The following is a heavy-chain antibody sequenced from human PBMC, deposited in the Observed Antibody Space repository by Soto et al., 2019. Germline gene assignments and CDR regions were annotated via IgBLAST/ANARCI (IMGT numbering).Heavy chain of an antibody. D-gene: IGHD3-9*01. CDR1: GGTFSSNA. J-gene: IGHJ4*02. Sequence: QVQLVQSGAEVKKPGSSVKVSCKASGGTFSSNAISWVRQAPGQGLEWMGGIIPIYASPNYAQNFQGRVTVTADKVTSTAYLELSRVKFADSAIYYCAVTVTGSRSPLAHWGRGTLVIVSS. CDR2: IIPIYASP. V-gene: IGHV1-69*06. CDR3: AVTVTGSRSPLAH.